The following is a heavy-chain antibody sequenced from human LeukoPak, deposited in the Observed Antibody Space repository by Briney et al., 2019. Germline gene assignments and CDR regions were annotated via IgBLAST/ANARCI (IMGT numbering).Heavy chain of an antibody. D-gene: IGHD3-22*01. CDR3: ARTYYYDSSGSYGVNWFDP. V-gene: IGHV4-39*02. CDR2: IYFDGST. CDR1: GGSISSSGYY. J-gene: IGHJ5*02. Sequence: SETLSLTCTVSGGSISSSGYYWGWIRQPPGKGLEWIANIYFDGSTYYNPSLKNRVTISVDPSKNHFSLRLTSVTAADTAVYYCARTYYYDSSGSYGVNWFDPWGQGTLVTVSS.